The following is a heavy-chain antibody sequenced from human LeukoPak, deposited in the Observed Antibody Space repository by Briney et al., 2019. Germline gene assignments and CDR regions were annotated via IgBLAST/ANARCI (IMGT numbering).Heavy chain of an antibody. J-gene: IGHJ4*02. CDR1: GFTFDDFA. CDR2: ISWNSGSV. V-gene: IGHV3-9*01. Sequence: GGSLRLSCAASGFTFDDFAMHWVRQAPGKGLEWVSGISWNSGSVGHADSVKGRFTISKDNAKNSLYLQMNNLRGENTAFYYCAKGEKKWLARQPDYWGQGTLVTVSS. CDR3: AKGEKKWLARQPDY. D-gene: IGHD6-19*01.